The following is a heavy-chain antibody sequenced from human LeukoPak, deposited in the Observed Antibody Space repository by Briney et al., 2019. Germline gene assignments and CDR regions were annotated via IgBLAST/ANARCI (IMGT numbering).Heavy chain of an antibody. CDR1: GYTFTIYY. V-gene: IGHV1-46*01. D-gene: IGHD3-22*01. CDR2: INPSGGST. CDR3: ARDWENYYDSSGYFPSPPWFDY. Sequence: AASVTVSSTASGYTFTIYYMHWVRQAPGQGLECMGIINPSGGSTSYAQKFQGRVTMTRDTSTSTVYMELSSLRSEDTAVYYCARDWENYYDSSGYFPSPPWFDYWGQGTLVTVSS. J-gene: IGHJ4*02.